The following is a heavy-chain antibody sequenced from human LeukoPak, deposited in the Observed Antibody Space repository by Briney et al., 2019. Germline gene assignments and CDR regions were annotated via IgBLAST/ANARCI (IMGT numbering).Heavy chain of an antibody. CDR2: IKQGGSEI. CDR3: ARDKSVPNLDAFDI. J-gene: IGHJ3*02. Sequence: GSLRLSCAASGFKFRSYWMTWVRQAPGKGLDWVANIKQGGSEIKYLDSVRGRLTISRDDTRHSLYLQMNSLGVGDTAVYYCARDKSVPNLDAFDIWGQGTMVTVSS. V-gene: IGHV3-7*05. CDR1: GFKFRSYW. D-gene: IGHD1-1*01.